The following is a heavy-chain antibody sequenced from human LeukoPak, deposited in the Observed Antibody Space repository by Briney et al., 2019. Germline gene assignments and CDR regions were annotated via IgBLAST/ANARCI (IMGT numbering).Heavy chain of an antibody. CDR2: IHYSGIT. Sequence: SETLSLTCTVSGGSISSPTYYWAWIRQPPGKGLEWIGTIHYSGITFYNPSLKSRVTISVDTSKNQFSLKLSSVTAADTAVYSCARLGGYYDPPGYWGQGTLVTVSS. CDR1: GGSISSPTYY. D-gene: IGHD3-22*01. V-gene: IGHV4-39*01. J-gene: IGHJ4*02. CDR3: ARLGGYYDPPGY.